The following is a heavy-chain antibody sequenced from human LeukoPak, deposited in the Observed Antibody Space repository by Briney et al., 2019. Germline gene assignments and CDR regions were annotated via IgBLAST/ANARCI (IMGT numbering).Heavy chain of an antibody. D-gene: IGHD6-19*01. CDR1: GFTFSSYA. CDR3: AKDPLSSGWPLFDP. V-gene: IGHV3-23*01. CDR2: ISGSGGST. J-gene: IGHJ5*02. Sequence: GGSLRLSCAASGFTFSSYAMSWVRQAPGKGLEWVSAISGSGGSTYYADSVKGRFTISRDNSKNTLYLQMNSPRAEDTAVYCCAKDPLSSGWPLFDPWGQGTLVTVSS.